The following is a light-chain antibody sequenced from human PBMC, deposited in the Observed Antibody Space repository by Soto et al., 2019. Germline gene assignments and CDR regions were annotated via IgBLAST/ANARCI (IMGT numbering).Light chain of an antibody. CDR3: QSYDSGLSTYV. Sequence: QSALTQPPSVSGAPGQRVTISCTGGSANIGTGYDVHWYQQVPGTAPKLLIYGNNNRPSGIPDRFSGSKSDTSASLAIAGLQAEDEDDYYCQSYDSGLSTYVVGNGNKVTVL. CDR1: SANIGTGYD. V-gene: IGLV1-40*01. J-gene: IGLJ1*01. CDR2: GNN.